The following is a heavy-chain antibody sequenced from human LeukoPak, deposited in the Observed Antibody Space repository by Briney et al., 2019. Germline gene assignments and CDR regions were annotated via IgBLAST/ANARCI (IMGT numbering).Heavy chain of an antibody. J-gene: IGHJ4*02. CDR1: GFTFTSYT. CDR2: ITSSSSTI. D-gene: IGHD2/OR15-2a*01. V-gene: IGHV3-48*01. CDR3: ARNFDS. Sequence: GGSLRLSCAASGFTFTSYTMNWVRQAPGKGLEWVSYITSSSSTIYYADSVKGRFTMSRDNAENSLYLQMNSLRAEDTAVYYCARNFDSWGQGTLVTVSS.